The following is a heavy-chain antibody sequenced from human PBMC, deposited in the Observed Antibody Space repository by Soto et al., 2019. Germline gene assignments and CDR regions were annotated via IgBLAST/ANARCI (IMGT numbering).Heavy chain of an antibody. CDR2: MFYTGRA. D-gene: IGHD3-16*01. CDR3: ARSRHSFEGAV. CDR1: VASMENHY. Sequence: PSETLSLTCTVSVASMENHYGSWIRQRPGKVLEYIGYMFYTGRADYNASFTSRVTMSVDTSNNQFSLQLRSVSAADTAVYYCARSRHSFEGAVWGRG. V-gene: IGHV4-59*11. J-gene: IGHJ4*02.